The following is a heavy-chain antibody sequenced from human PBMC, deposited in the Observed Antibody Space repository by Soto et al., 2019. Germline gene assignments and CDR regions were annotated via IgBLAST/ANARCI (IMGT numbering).Heavy chain of an antibody. D-gene: IGHD6-19*01. J-gene: IGHJ3*02. CDR2: IIPIFGTA. Sequence: SVKVSCKASGGTFSSYAISWVRQAPGQGLEWMGGIIPIFGTANYAQKFQGRVTITADESTSTAYMELSSLRSEDTAVYYCARDHETKELGVLQWLVSDDAFDIWGQGKMVTVSS. V-gene: IGHV1-69*13. CDR3: ARDHETKELGVLQWLVSDDAFDI. CDR1: GGTFSSYA.